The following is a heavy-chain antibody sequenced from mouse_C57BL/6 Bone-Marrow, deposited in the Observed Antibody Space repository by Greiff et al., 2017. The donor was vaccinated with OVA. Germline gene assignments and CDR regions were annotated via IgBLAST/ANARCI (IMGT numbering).Heavy chain of an antibody. CDR3: ARYDYYSNYPWFAY. CDR2: IHPNSGST. D-gene: IGHD2-5*01. V-gene: IGHV1-64*01. CDR1: GYTFTSYW. Sequence: VQLQQPGAELVKPGASVKLSCKASGYTFTSYWMHWVKQRPGQGLEWIGMIHPNSGSTNYNEKFKSKATLTVDKSSSTAYMQLSSLTSYESAVYYCARYDYYSNYPWFAYWGQGTLVTVSA. J-gene: IGHJ3*01.